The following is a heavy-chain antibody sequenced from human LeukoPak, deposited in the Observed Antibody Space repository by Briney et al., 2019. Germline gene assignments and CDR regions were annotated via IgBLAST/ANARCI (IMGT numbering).Heavy chain of an antibody. D-gene: IGHD2-2*01. Sequence: GGSLRLSCAASGFTFSNYWMSWVRQAPGKGLEWVATIKQDGSEKYYVDSVKGRFTISRDNAKNSLFLQMNSLRAEDTAVYYCARVLGHCSSANCFITFDYWGQGTLVTVSS. J-gene: IGHJ4*02. CDR3: ARVLGHCSSANCFITFDY. CDR1: GFTFSNYW. CDR2: IKQDGSEK. V-gene: IGHV3-7*04.